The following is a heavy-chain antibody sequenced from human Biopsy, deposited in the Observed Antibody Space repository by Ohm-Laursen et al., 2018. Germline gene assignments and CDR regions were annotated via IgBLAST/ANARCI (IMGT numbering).Heavy chain of an antibody. Sequence: GTLSLTCAVYGESFNGYYWSWIRQTPGKGLEWIGEISHSGRTNYNPSLKGRVTISVDTSKNQFSLKVRSVTAADTAVYYCVRGVDYYDPYHYYALDVWGQGTTVTVSS. CDR1: GESFNGYY. D-gene: IGHD3-22*01. CDR3: VRGVDYYDPYHYYALDV. V-gene: IGHV4-34*01. J-gene: IGHJ6*02. CDR2: ISHSGRT.